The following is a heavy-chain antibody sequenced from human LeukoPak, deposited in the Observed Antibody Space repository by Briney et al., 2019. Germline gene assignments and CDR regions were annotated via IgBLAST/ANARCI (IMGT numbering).Heavy chain of an antibody. CDR1: GGSFSNYY. V-gene: IGHV4-34*01. J-gene: IGHJ4*02. CDR2: ITHRGST. D-gene: IGHD6-13*01. CDR3: ARPRYSSRKPPFDY. Sequence: PSETLSLTCAVYGGSFSNYYWSWIRQSPGKGLEWVGEITHRGSTNYNPSLKSGVTISVETSKKQFSRKLRAGDAADRAVYYCARPRYSSRKPPFDYWGQGTLVTVSS.